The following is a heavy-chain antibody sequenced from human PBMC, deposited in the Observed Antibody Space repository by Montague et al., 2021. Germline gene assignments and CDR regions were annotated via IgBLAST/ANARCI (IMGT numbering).Heavy chain of an antibody. J-gene: IGHJ4*02. CDR2: IYPGDSDT. CDR3: ARGRGDGNNWDGDFDY. Sequence: QSGAEVKKPGESLKISCKGSGYSFTRYWIGWVRQMPGKGLEWMGIIYPGDSDTRYSPSFQGQVTISADKSISTAYLQWSSLKASDTAMYYCARGRGDGNNWDGDFDYWGQGTLVTVSS. V-gene: IGHV5-51*01. D-gene: IGHD5-24*01. CDR1: GYSFTRYW.